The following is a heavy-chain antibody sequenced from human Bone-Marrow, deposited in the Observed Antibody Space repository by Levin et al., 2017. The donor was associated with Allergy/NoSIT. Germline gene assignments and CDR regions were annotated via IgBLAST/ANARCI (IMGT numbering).Heavy chain of an antibody. CDR3: ARRSGSSDWYFDR. J-gene: IGHJ2*01. D-gene: IGHD1-26*01. CDR2: IYYSGST. Sequence: SQTLSLTCTVSGGSISSYYWSWIRQPPGKGLEWIGYIYYSGSTNYNPSLKSRVTISVDTSKNQFSLKLSSVTAADTAVYYCARRSGSSDWYFDRWGRGTLVTVSS. V-gene: IGHV4-59*08. CDR1: GGSISSYY.